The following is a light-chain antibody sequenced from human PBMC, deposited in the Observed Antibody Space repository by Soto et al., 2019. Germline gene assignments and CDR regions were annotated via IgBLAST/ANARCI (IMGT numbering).Light chain of an antibody. V-gene: IGLV2-14*03. J-gene: IGLJ1*01. Sequence: QSVLTQPASVSGSPGQSITISCSGTSSDIGDYNYVSWYQQHPGKAPKLIIYDVTDRPSGISNRFSGSQPGNTASLTISGLQAEDEADYYCNSYRGTYAPGVFGTGTKVTVL. CDR1: SSDIGDYNY. CDR2: DVT. CDR3: NSYRGTYAPGV.